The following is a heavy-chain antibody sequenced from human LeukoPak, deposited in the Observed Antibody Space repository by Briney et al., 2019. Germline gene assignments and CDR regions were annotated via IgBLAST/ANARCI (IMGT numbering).Heavy chain of an antibody. CDR3: ASLAYYYGSGSLGSWFDP. CDR2: IIPIFGTA. Sequence: SVKVSCKASGGTFSSYAISWVRQAPGQGLEWMGGIIPIFGTANYAQKFQGRVTITADKSTSTAYMELSSLRSEDTAVYYCASLAYYYGSGSLGSWFDPWGQGTLVTVSS. CDR1: GGTFSSYA. V-gene: IGHV1-69*06. J-gene: IGHJ5*02. D-gene: IGHD3-10*01.